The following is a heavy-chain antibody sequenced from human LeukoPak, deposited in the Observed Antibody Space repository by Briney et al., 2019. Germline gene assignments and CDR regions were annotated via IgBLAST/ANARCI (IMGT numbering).Heavy chain of an antibody. CDR2: ISSNGGST. CDR3: ARDTLDDILTGSSLPGYYYYMDV. D-gene: IGHD3-9*01. V-gene: IGHV3-64*01. J-gene: IGHJ6*03. Sequence: GESLKISCAASGFTFSSYAMHWVRQAPGKGLEYVSAISSNGGSTYYANSVKGRFTISRDNSKNTLYLQMGSLRAEDMAVYYCARDTLDDILTGSSLPGYYYYMDVWGKGTTVTISS. CDR1: GFTFSSYA.